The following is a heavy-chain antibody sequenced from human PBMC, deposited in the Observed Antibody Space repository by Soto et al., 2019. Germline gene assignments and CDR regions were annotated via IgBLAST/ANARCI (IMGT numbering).Heavy chain of an antibody. Sequence: PSETLSLTCTVSGASMSNYYGSWIRQSPGKGLEYIGYIFSTGRADYSPSLKSRVTLSVDTSSNRFSLRLSSVTVADTAVYYCARSGHSLGGLMWCPAILVTLSS. CDR1: GASMSNYY. J-gene: IGHJ4*02. CDR2: IFSTGRA. V-gene: IGHV4-59*13. CDR3: ARSGHSLGGLM. D-gene: IGHD3-16*01.